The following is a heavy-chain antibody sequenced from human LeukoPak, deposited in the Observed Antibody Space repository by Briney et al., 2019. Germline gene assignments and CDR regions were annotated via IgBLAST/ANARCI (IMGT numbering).Heavy chain of an antibody. CDR2: ISSSGSTI. D-gene: IGHD4-17*01. CDR1: GFTFSSYE. V-gene: IGHV3-48*03. J-gene: IGHJ4*02. CDR3: ARGPGYGHFFDY. Sequence: GGSLRLSCAASGFTFSSYEMNWVRQAPGKGLEWVSYISSSGSTIYYADSVKGRFTISRDNAKNSLYLQMNSLRVEDTAVYYCARGPGYGHFFDYWGQGTLVTVSS.